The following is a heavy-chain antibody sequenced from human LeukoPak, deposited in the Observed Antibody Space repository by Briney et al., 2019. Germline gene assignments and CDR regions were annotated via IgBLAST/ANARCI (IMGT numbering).Heavy chain of an antibody. Sequence: PGGSLRLSCEGSGFTFSNYWMGWVRQAPGKGLEWVANINPDGSDTTYVDSVKGRFIISRDNAKKSLLQQMNSLRVEETSVYYCVRWGVEAGMDCWGQGSLVTVSS. CDR1: GFTFSNYW. CDR2: INPDGSDT. V-gene: IGHV3-7*01. D-gene: IGHD3-10*01. J-gene: IGHJ4*02. CDR3: VRWGVEAGMDC.